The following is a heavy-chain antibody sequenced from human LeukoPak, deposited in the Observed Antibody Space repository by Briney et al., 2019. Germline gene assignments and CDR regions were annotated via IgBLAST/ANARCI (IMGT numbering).Heavy chain of an antibody. CDR1: GYIFTGYY. Sequence: ASVKVSCKAPGYIFTGYYMHWVRQAPGQGLEWMGWINPNSGGTNYAQKFQGRVTITRDTSIMTAYMELSRPTSDDTAFYYCAREGVGTTVKAFDIWGQATMVTVSS. V-gene: IGHV1-2*02. D-gene: IGHD4-17*01. CDR2: INPNSGGT. CDR3: AREGVGTTVKAFDI. J-gene: IGHJ3*02.